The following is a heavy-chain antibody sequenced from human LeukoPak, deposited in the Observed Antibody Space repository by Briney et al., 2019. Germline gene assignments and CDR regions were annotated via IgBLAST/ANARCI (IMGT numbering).Heavy chain of an antibody. CDR3: ARTSFPEDGGNYWYFDL. D-gene: IGHD4-23*01. J-gene: IGHJ2*01. CDR2: IYHSGST. Sequence: SETLSLTCAVSGGSISSGGYSWSWIRQPPGKGLEWIGYIYHSGSTYYNPSLKSRVTISVDRSKNQFSLKLSSVTAADTAVYYCARTSFPEDGGNYWYFDLWGRGTLVTVSS. CDR1: GGSISSGGYS. V-gene: IGHV4-30-2*01.